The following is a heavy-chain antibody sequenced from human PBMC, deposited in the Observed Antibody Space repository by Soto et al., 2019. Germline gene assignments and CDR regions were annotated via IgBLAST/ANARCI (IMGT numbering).Heavy chain of an antibody. Sequence: QVHLVQSGPEVRKPGASVRVSCEASGYIFTAYSIHWIRQAPGQGLEWMGWINAGNGNTKYSQKFQGRLIITKDTSATTVYMNLSGLRSEYTAIDFCARELWGAIGHDGGDVGGQGTTVSVTS. CDR3: ARELWGAIGHDGGDV. D-gene: IGHD2-21*01. J-gene: IGHJ6*02. V-gene: IGHV1-3*01. CDR2: INAGNGNT. CDR1: GYIFTAYS.